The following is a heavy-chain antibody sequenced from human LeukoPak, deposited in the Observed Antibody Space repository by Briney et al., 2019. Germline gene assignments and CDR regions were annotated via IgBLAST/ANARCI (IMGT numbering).Heavy chain of an antibody. J-gene: IGHJ5*02. D-gene: IGHD6-13*01. CDR2: IYYSGST. CDR3: ARASSSWHTGSDWFDP. Sequence: SETLSLTCAVYGGSFSGYYWSWIRQPPGKGLEWIGYIYYSGSTNYNPSLKSRVTISVDTSKNQFSLKLSSVTAADTAVYYCARASSSWHTGSDWFDPWGQGTLVTASS. CDR1: GGSFSGYY. V-gene: IGHV4-59*01.